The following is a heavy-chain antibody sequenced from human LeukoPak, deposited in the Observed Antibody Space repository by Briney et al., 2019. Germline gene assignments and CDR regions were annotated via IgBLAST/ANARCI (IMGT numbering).Heavy chain of an antibody. J-gene: IGHJ4*02. V-gene: IGHV4-34*01. CDR2: INHSGST. D-gene: IGHD3-10*01. Sequence: SETLSLTCAVYGGSFSGYYWSWIRQPPGKGLEWIGEINHSGSTNYNPSLKSRVTISVDTSKNQFSLKLSSVTAADTAVYYCARRPTYYYGSGSYKNWGQGTLVTVSS. CDR1: GGSFSGYY. CDR3: ARRPTYYYGSGSYKN.